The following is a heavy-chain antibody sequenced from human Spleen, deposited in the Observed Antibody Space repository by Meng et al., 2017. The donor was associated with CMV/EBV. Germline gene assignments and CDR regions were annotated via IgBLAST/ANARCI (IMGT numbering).Heavy chain of an antibody. CDR2: IVQDGSEQ. CDR3: ARELGGYSHGKNSGYHYYGMDV. CDR1: GFTFSNPW. D-gene: IGHD5-18*01. J-gene: IGHJ6*02. V-gene: IGHV3-7*01. Sequence: GGSLRLSCAASGFTFSNPWMNWVRQVPGRGLEWVANIVQDGSEQYYVDSVKGRFTISRDNAKNSLFLQMNSLKAEDTAVYYCARELGGYSHGKNSGYHYYGMDVWGQGTTVTVSS.